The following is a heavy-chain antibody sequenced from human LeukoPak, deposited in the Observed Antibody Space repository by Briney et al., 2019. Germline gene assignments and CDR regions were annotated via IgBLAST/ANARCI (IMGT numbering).Heavy chain of an antibody. CDR1: GGSISSGSYF. Sequence: PSETLSLTCSVSGGSISSGSYFWSWIRQPAGKGLEWIGRIHTTGTTNYNPSLKSRVTISVDKSKNQFSLKLSSVTAADTAVYYCARGGGYDAFDIWGQGTMVTVSP. J-gene: IGHJ3*02. D-gene: IGHD3-22*01. CDR2: IHTTGTT. V-gene: IGHV4-61*02. CDR3: ARGGGYDAFDI.